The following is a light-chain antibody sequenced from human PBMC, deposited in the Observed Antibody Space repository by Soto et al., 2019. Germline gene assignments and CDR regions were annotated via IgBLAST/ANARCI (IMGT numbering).Light chain of an antibody. CDR2: EFT. Sequence: QSALTQPASVSGSPGQSITISCTGTSSDVGGHNYVSWYQQHPGTAPKLMIYEFTNRPSGVSNRFSGSKSGNTASLTISGLQAEDEADYYCSSYTSSTTLDVVFGGGTKLTVL. V-gene: IGLV2-14*01. J-gene: IGLJ2*01. CDR1: SSDVGGHNY. CDR3: SSYTSSTTLDVV.